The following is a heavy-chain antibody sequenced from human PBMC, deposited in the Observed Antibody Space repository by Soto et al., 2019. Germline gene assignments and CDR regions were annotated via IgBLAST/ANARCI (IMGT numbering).Heavy chain of an antibody. CDR2: IYPGDSDT. CDR1: GYSFTSYW. Sequence: PGESLKISCKGSGYSFTSYWIGWVRQMPGKGLEWMGIIYPGDSDTRYSPSFQGQVTISADKSISTAYLQWSSLKASDTAMYYCARIYCSGGSCYSEIFDYYYMDVWGKGTTVTVSS. J-gene: IGHJ6*03. V-gene: IGHV5-51*01. CDR3: ARIYCSGGSCYSEIFDYYYMDV. D-gene: IGHD2-15*01.